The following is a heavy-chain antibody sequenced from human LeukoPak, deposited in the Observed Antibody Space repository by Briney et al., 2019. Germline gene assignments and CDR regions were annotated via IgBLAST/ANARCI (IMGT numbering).Heavy chain of an antibody. J-gene: IGHJ4*02. Sequence: PGGSLRLSCAASGFTFSSYGMHWVRQAPGKGLEWVAFIRYDGSNKYYADSVKGRFTISRDNSKNTLYLQMNSLRAEDTAVYYCARDSTAYYYDSSGFDYWGQGTLVTASS. CDR2: IRYDGSNK. CDR1: GFTFSSYG. V-gene: IGHV3-30*02. D-gene: IGHD3-22*01. CDR3: ARDSTAYYYDSSGFDY.